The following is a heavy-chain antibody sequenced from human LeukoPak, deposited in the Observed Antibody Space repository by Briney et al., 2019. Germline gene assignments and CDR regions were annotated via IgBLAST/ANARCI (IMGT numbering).Heavy chain of an antibody. CDR1: GFRFSSYG. J-gene: IGHJ5*02. D-gene: IGHD4-11*01. V-gene: IGHV3-33*01. Sequence: GRSLRLSCAASGFRFSSYGMHWVRQAPGKELEWVAVIWNDGSNKYYADSVKGRFTISKDNSKNTEYLQMNSLRAEDTAVYYCARPYSNYGWFDPWGQGTLVTVSS. CDR3: ARPYSNYGWFDP. CDR2: IWNDGSNK.